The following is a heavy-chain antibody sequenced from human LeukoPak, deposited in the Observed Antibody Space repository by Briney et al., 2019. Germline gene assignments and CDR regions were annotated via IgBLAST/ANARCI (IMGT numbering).Heavy chain of an antibody. CDR3: AIRRVYSSNWYHFYDP. V-gene: IGHV3-48*01. CDR2: ISSSSSTI. CDR1: GFTFSSYS. Sequence: PGGSLRLSCAASGFTFSSYSMNWVRQAPGKGLEWVSYISSSSSTIYYADSVKGRFTISRDNAKNSLYLQMNSLRAEDTAVYYCAIRRVYSSNWYHFYDPWGQGTLVTVSS. D-gene: IGHD6-13*01. J-gene: IGHJ5*02.